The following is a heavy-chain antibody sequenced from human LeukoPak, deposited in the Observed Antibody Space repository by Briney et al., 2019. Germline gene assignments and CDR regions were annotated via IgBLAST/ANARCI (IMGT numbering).Heavy chain of an antibody. J-gene: IGHJ3*02. CDR2: ISSSSSYI. Sequence: GGSLRLSCAASGFTFSSYSMNWVRQAPGKGLEWVSSISSSSSYIYYADSVKGRFTISRDNAKNSLYLQMNSLRAEDTAVYYCAKDTRQLDAFDIWGQGTMVTVSS. CDR3: AKDTRQLDAFDI. D-gene: IGHD6-13*01. V-gene: IGHV3-21*01. CDR1: GFTFSSYS.